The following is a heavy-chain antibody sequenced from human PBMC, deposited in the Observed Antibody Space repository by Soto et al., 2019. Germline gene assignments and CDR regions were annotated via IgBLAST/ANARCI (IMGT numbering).Heavy chain of an antibody. CDR2: ISAYNGNT. J-gene: IGHJ4*02. Sequence: ASVKVSCKASGYTFTNYGFSWVRQAPGQRLEWMGWISAYNGNTNYAQKLQGRVTMTTDTSTGTAYMELRSLRSEDTAVYYCARDMGATDYWGQGTLVTVSS. CDR3: ARDMGATDY. CDR1: GYTFTNYG. D-gene: IGHD1-26*01. V-gene: IGHV1-18*01.